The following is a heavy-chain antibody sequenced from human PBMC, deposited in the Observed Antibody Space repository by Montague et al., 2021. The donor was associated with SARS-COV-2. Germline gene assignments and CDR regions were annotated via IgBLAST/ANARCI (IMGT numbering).Heavy chain of an antibody. CDR2: IDWDDDK. J-gene: IGHJ4*02. Sequence: PALVKPSQTLTLTCTFSGFSLSTSGMCVSWVRQPPGKALEWLARIDWDDDKYYSTSLKTRLTISKDTSKNQVVLTMTNMDPVDTATYYCAREIAAAGPALDYWGQGTLVTVSS. CDR1: GFSLSTSGMC. D-gene: IGHD6-13*01. V-gene: IGHV2-70*11. CDR3: AREIAAAGPALDY.